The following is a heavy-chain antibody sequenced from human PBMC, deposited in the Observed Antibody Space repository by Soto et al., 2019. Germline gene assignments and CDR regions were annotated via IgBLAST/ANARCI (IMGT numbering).Heavy chain of an antibody. D-gene: IGHD6-19*01. CDR1: GFFFSSYT. Sequence: EVQLLESGGGLVQPGGSLRLSCVGSGFFFSSYTMTWVRQAPGKGLEWVSSFSATSENTYYADSVRGRFTISRDNSRSTLLLQMNSLTAEDTARYYCAKARVQQCVRLPFDYWAQGILVIVSS. CDR2: FSATSENT. V-gene: IGHV3-23*01. J-gene: IGHJ4*02. CDR3: AKARVQQCVRLPFDY.